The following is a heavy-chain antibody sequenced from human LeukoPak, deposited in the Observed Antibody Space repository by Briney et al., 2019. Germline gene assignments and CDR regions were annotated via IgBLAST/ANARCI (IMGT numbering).Heavy chain of an antibody. CDR2: IYYSGST. Sequence: KPSETLSFTCTVSGGSIRCYYWSWIRQPPGKGLEWIGYIYYSGSTNYNPSLKSRVTISVDTSKNQFSLKLSSVTAADTAVYYCARDKKDYYDSSGYYYFAFDIWGQGTMVNVSS. CDR1: GGSIRCYY. CDR3: ARDKKDYYDSSGYYYFAFDI. D-gene: IGHD3-22*01. V-gene: IGHV4-59*01. J-gene: IGHJ3*02.